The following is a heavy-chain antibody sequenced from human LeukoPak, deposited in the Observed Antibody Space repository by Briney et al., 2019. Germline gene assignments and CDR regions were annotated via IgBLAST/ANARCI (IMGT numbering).Heavy chain of an antibody. D-gene: IGHD6-13*01. CDR3: ARLGVAAAGTGAEYFQH. V-gene: IGHV5-51*01. CDR2: IYPGDSDT. J-gene: IGHJ1*01. CDR1: GYSFTSYW. Sequence: GESLKISCRGSGYSFTSYWIGWVRQMPGKGLEWMGIIYPGDSDTRYSPSFQGQDTISADKSISTAYLQWSSLKASDTAMYYCARLGVAAAGTGAEYFQHWGQGTLVTVSS.